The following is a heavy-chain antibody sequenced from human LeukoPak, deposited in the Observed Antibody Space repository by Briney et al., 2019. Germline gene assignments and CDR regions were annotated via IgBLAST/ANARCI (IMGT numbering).Heavy chain of an antibody. CDR3: AYGAGSYYLFDY. Sequence: GGSLRLSCAASGFTFDDYAMHWVRQAPGKGLEWVSGISWNSGSIGYADSVKGRFTLSRDNAKNSLYLQMNSLRAGDTALYYCAYGAGSYYLFDYWGQGTLVTVSS. D-gene: IGHD1-26*01. V-gene: IGHV3-9*01. CDR2: ISWNSGSI. CDR1: GFTFDDYA. J-gene: IGHJ4*02.